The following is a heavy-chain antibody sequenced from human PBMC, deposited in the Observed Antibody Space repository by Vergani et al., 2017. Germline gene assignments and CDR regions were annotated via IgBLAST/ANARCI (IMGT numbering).Heavy chain of an antibody. J-gene: IGHJ3*02. D-gene: IGHD1-26*01. CDR1: GYTFTSYG. CDR3: ARDQVGAKLNDAFDI. CDR2: ISVDNGNT. V-gene: IGHV1-18*01. Sequence: QVQLVQSGAEVKKPGASVKVSCKASGYTFTSYGISWVRQAPGQGLEWMGWISVDNGNTNYAQKLQGRVTMTTDTSTSTAYMELRSLRSDDTAVYYWARDQVGAKLNDAFDIGGQGTMVTVSS.